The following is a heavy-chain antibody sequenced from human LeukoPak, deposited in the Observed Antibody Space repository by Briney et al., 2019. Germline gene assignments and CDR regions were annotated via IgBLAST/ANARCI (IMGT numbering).Heavy chain of an antibody. Sequence: SETLSLTCTVPGGSISSYYWSWIRQPPGKGLEWIGYIYYSGSTNYNPSLKSRVTISGDTSKNQFSLRLSSVTAADTAVYYCARASYSYDINGWVPFDYWGQGTLVTVSS. V-gene: IGHV4-59*08. CDR3: ARASYSYDINGWVPFDY. D-gene: IGHD3-22*01. J-gene: IGHJ4*02. CDR2: IYYSGST. CDR1: GGSISSYY.